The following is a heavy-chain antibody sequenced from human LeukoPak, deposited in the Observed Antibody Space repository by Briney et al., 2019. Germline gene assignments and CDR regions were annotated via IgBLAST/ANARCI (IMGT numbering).Heavy chain of an antibody. V-gene: IGHV4-34*01. J-gene: IGHJ4*02. CDR3: ARSGYCSSTSCRPFDY. D-gene: IGHD2-2*01. Sequence: PSETLSLTCAVYGGSFSGYYWSWIRQPPGKGLEWIGEINHSGSTNYNPSLKSRVTISVDTSKNQFSLKLSSVTAADTAVYYCARSGYCSSTSCRPFDYWGQGTLVTVSS. CDR1: GGSFSGYY. CDR2: INHSGST.